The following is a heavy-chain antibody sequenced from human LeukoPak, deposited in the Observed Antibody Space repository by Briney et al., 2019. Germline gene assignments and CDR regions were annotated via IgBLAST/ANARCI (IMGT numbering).Heavy chain of an antibody. J-gene: IGHJ6*03. D-gene: IGHD3-10*01. CDR3: AREDSGSYYNFYYFYMDV. V-gene: IGHV4-4*07. CDR1: GGSFSNYF. CDR2: IYPSGNT. Sequence: SETLSLTCSVSGGSFSNYFWSWVRQPAGKGLEWIGRIYPSGNTNYNPSLKSRVTLSVDTSKTQFYLSLSSVTAADTAVYYCAREDSGSYYNFYYFYMDVWGKGTTVTISS.